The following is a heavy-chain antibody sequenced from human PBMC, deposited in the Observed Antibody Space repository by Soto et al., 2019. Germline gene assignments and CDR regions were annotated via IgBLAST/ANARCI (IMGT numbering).Heavy chain of an antibody. D-gene: IGHD4-17*01. Sequence: ASVKVSCKASGGTFSSYAISWVRQAPGQGLEWMGGIIPIFGTANYAQKFQGRVTITADESTSTAYMELSSLRSEDTAVYYCASGTTVVTHDAFDIWGQGTTVTVSS. CDR2: IIPIFGTA. J-gene: IGHJ3*02. CDR3: ASGTTVVTHDAFDI. V-gene: IGHV1-69*13. CDR1: GGTFSSYA.